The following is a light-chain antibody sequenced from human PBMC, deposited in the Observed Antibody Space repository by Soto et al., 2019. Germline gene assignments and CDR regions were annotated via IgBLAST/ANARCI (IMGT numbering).Light chain of an antibody. CDR2: AAS. CDR1: QAINNY. V-gene: IGKV1-27*01. CDR3: QKFNAVPT. J-gene: IGKJ4*01. Sequence: DIQMTQSPSSLSASVGDRVTITCRASQAINNYLAWYQPKPGKVPTLLISAASTLQSGVPSRFSGSGSGTDFTLTISSLQPEDVATYYCQKFNAVPTFGGGTKVEI.